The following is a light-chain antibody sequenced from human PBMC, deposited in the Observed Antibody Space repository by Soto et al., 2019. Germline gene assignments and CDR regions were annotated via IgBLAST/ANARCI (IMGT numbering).Light chain of an antibody. CDR3: QQYGSSPPYT. CDR2: GAS. J-gene: IGKJ2*01. Sequence: EIVLTQSPGTLSLSPGERATLSCRASQSVSSNYLAWYQQRPGQAPRLLIYGASSRATGIPDRFSGSGSGTDFTLTITRLEPEDFAVYYCQQYGSSPPYTFGQGTKVEIK. CDR1: QSVSSNY. V-gene: IGKV3-20*01.